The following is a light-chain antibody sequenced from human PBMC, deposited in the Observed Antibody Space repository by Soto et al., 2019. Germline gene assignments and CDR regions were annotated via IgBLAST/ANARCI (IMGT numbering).Light chain of an antibody. J-gene: IGLJ1*01. CDR2: EVT. CDR3: SSLTSGSTRV. V-gene: IGLV2-14*01. Sequence: QSVVSQPVSVAAAPGQSITISCTGTSSDVGGYDYVSWYQQHPDKAPKLIIYEVTDRPSGVSSRFSGSKSGNTASLTISGLQAEDEADYYCSSLTSGSTRVFGTGTKVTVL. CDR1: SSDVGGYDY.